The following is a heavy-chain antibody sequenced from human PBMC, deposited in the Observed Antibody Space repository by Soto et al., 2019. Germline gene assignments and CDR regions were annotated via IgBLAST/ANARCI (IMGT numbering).Heavy chain of an antibody. V-gene: IGHV3-23*01. CDR2: ISGSGEKT. CDR1: GFTFSNYA. J-gene: IGHJ4*02. D-gene: IGHD6-19*01. CDR3: ANLWYSSGWLDY. Sequence: GGSLRLSCTASGFTFSNYAMNWVRQAPGKGPEWVSGISGSGEKTFYADSVKGRFTISRDNSKNTLYLQMNSLRAEDTAVYYCANLWYSSGWLDYWGQGTLVTVSS.